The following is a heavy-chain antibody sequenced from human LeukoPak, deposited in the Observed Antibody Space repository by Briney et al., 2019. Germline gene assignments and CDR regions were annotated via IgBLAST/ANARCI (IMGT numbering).Heavy chain of an antibody. V-gene: IGHV4-59*01. CDR3: ARVRSTNWKDFPLGHYYYYMDV. Sequence: SETLSLTCTVYGGSFSGYYWSWIRQPPGKGLEWIGYIYYSGSTNYNPSLKSRVTISVDTSKNQFSLKLSSVTAADTAVYYCARVRSTNWKDFPLGHYYYYMDVWGKGTTVTVSS. J-gene: IGHJ6*03. D-gene: IGHD1-1*01. CDR2: IYYSGST. CDR1: GGSFSGYY.